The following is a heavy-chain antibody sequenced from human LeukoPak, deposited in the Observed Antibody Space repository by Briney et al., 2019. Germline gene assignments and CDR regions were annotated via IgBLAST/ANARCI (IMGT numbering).Heavy chain of an antibody. V-gene: IGHV3-30-3*01. Sequence: GGSLRLSCAASGFTFSSYAMHWVRQAPGKGLEWVAVISYDGSNKYYADSVKGRFTISRDNSKNTLYLQMNSLRAEDTAVYYCARVNGDYPAGLYYFDYWGQGTLVTVSS. CDR1: GFTFSSYA. CDR2: ISYDGSNK. D-gene: IGHD4-17*01. CDR3: ARVNGDYPAGLYYFDY. J-gene: IGHJ4*02.